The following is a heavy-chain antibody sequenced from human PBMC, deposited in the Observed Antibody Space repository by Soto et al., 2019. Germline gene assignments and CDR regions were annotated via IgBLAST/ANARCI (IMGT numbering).Heavy chain of an antibody. V-gene: IGHV1-18*04. CDR2: ISGHNGNT. CDR3: ARHRFNYYDDTVYYYFDY. Sequence: ASVKVSCKASCYSFTSYGISWVRHAPGQGPEWMGWISGHNGNTNHPQSLQGRVTMTTDTSRNTAYMELRSLRSDDTAVYYCARHRFNYYDDTVYYYFDYWGQGTLVTVSS. D-gene: IGHD3-22*01. CDR1: CYSFTSYG. J-gene: IGHJ4*02.